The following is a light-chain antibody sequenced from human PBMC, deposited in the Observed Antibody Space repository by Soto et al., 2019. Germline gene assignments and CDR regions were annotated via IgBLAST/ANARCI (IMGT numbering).Light chain of an antibody. CDR3: QQRSNWPPIT. CDR1: QSVSSY. J-gene: IGKJ5*01. CDR2: DAS. V-gene: IGKV3-11*01. Sequence: EIVLTQSPATLSLSPWERATLSCRASQSVSSYLAWYQQKPGQAPRLLIYDASSRATGIPARFSGSGSGTDFTLTISSLEPEDFAVYYCQQRSNWPPITFGQGTRLEIK.